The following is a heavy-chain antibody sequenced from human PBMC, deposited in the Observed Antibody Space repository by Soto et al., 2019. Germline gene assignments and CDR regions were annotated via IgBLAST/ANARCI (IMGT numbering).Heavy chain of an antibody. Sequence: PGGSLRLSCAASGFTFSSYWMHWVRQAPGKGLVWVSRINSGGSSTSYADSVKGRFTISRDNAKNTLYLQMNSLRAEDTAVYYCARAMYYYDSSGYEYFQHWGQGTLVAVS. CDR3: ARAMYYYDSSGYEYFQH. CDR1: GFTFSSYW. J-gene: IGHJ1*01. D-gene: IGHD3-22*01. V-gene: IGHV3-74*01. CDR2: INSGGSST.